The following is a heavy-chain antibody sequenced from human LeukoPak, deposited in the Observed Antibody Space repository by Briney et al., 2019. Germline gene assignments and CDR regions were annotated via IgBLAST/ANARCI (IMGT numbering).Heavy chain of an antibody. CDR2: IYYSGST. D-gene: IGHD3-22*01. CDR1: GGSISSYY. Sequence: SETLSLTCTVSGGSISSYYWSWIRQPPGKGLEWIGYIYYSGSTNYNPSLKSRVTISVDTSQNQFSLKLSSVTAADTAVYYCARGMYDSSGYYYWYFDLWGRGTLVTVSS. CDR3: ARGMYDSSGYYYWYFDL. V-gene: IGHV4-59*01. J-gene: IGHJ2*01.